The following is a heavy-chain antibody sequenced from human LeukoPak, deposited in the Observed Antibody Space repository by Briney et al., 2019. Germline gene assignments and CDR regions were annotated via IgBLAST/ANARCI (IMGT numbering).Heavy chain of an antibody. CDR1: GGSISSYY. CDR3: ARVSRGNSVGGDY. CDR2: IYYGGST. V-gene: IGHV4-59*01. Sequence: SETLSLTCTVSGGSISSYYWSWIRQPPGKGLEWIGYIYYGGSTNYNPSLKSRVTISVDTSKNQFSLKLSSVTAADTAVYYCARVSRGNSVGGDYWGQGTLVTVSS. D-gene: IGHD4-23*01. J-gene: IGHJ4*02.